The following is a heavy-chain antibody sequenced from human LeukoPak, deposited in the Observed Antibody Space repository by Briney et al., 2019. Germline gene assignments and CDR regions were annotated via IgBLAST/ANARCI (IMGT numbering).Heavy chain of an antibody. CDR2: MNPNSGNT. Sequence: ASVKVSCKASGYTLTSYDINWVRQATGQGLEWMGWMNPNSGNTGYAQKFQGRVTMTRNTSISTAYMELSSLRSEDTAVYYCARVGCTSCYNWFDPWGQGTLVTVSS. J-gene: IGHJ5*02. CDR3: ARVGCTSCYNWFDP. CDR1: GYTLTSYD. D-gene: IGHD2-2*01. V-gene: IGHV1-8*01.